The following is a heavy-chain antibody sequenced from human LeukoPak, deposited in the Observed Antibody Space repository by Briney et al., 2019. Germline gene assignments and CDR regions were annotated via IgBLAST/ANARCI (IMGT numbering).Heavy chain of an antibody. CDR3: ARGSRQWLVLGEPHFDY. CDR2: INPNSGGT. J-gene: IGHJ4*02. CDR1: GDTFTGYY. V-gene: IGHV1-2*02. D-gene: IGHD6-19*01. Sequence: ASVKVSCKASGDTFTGYYMHWVRQAPGQGLEWMGWINPNSGGTNYAQKFQGRVTMTRDTSLSTAYMELSRVRSDDTAVYYGARGSRQWLVLGEPHFDYWGQGTLVTVSS.